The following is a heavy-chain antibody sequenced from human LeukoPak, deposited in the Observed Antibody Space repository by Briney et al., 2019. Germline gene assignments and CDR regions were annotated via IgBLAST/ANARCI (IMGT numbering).Heavy chain of an antibody. CDR2: ISYDGSNK. CDR1: GFTFSSYA. Sequence: PGGSLRLSCAASGFTFSSYAMSWVRQAPGKGLEWVAVISYDGSNKYYADSVKGRFTISRDNSKNTLYLQMNSLRAEDTAVYYCARANYDFWSGLDYWGQGTLVTVSS. CDR3: ARANYDFWSGLDY. D-gene: IGHD3-3*01. V-gene: IGHV3-30-3*01. J-gene: IGHJ4*02.